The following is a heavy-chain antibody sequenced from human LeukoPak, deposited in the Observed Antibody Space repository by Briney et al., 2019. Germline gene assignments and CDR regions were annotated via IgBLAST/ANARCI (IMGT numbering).Heavy chain of an antibody. Sequence: PSETLSLTCTVSGGSISSYYWSWLRQPPGKGLEWIGYIYYSGSTNYNPSLKSRVTISVDTSKNQFSLKLSSLPAPATAFYYVARDLYNWNSGGMDLWGQGTTVTVSS. CDR2: IYYSGST. CDR3: ARDLYNWNSGGMDL. D-gene: IGHD1-7*01. V-gene: IGHV4-59*01. J-gene: IGHJ6*02. CDR1: GGSISSYY.